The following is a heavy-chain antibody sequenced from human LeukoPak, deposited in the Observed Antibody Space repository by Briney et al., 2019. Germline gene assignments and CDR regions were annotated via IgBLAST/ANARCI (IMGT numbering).Heavy chain of an antibody. V-gene: IGHV3-23*01. Sequence: GGSLRLSCAASGFTFSTYVVNWVRQAPGKGLEWVSTITGSGGSTYYADSVKGRFTISRDNSKNTLYLQMSSLRAEDTAVYYCATGPTVTTFFDYWGQGTLVTVSS. CDR2: ITGSGGST. D-gene: IGHD4-17*01. J-gene: IGHJ4*02. CDR1: GFTFSTYV. CDR3: ATGPTVTTFFDY.